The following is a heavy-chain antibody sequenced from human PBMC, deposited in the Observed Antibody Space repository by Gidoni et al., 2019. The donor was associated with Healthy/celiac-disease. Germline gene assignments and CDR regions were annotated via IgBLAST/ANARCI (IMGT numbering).Heavy chain of an antibody. Sequence: EVQLLESGGGLVQPGGSLRPSCAASGFTFSSSAMSWLRQAPGKGLEGVSAISGSGGSTYDADSVKGRFTISRDNSKSTLYLQMNSLRAEDTAVYYCAKESVAVAGTEDYYYYYGMDVWGQGTTVTVSS. V-gene: IGHV3-23*01. CDR2: ISGSGGST. D-gene: IGHD6-19*01. J-gene: IGHJ6*02. CDR1: GFTFSSSA. CDR3: AKESVAVAGTEDYYYYYGMDV.